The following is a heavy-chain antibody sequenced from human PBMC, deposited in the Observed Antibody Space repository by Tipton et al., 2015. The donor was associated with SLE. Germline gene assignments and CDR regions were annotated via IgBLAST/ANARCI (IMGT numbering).Heavy chain of an antibody. CDR1: GDSITSGSYY. Sequence: TLSLTCTVSGDSITSGSYYWSWIRQPPGKGLEWIGYIYYSGSTNYNPSLKSRVTISVDTSKNQFSLKLSSVTAADTAVYYCARVAQDWYFDLWGRGTLVTVSS. J-gene: IGHJ2*01. CDR3: ARVAQDWYFDL. V-gene: IGHV4-61*01. CDR2: IYYSGST.